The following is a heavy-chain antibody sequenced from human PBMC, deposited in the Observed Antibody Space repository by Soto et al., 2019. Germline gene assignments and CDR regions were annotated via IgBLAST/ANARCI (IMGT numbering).Heavy chain of an antibody. CDR1: GFTFSTYW. D-gene: IGHD7-27*01. J-gene: IGHJ4*02. Sequence: EVQLVESGGGLVQPGGSLRLSCAASGFTFSTYWMHWVRQVPGKGLVWVSRVNPDGTTTNYAASVKGRFTISRDNAKNKLQLQMNSLRVDDTAVYFCARDLAGVDDSWGQGTLVTVSS. V-gene: IGHV3-74*01. CDR3: ARDLAGVDDS. CDR2: VNPDGTTT.